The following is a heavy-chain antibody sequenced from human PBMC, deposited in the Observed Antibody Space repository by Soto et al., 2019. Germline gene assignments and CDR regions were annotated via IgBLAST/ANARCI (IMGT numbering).Heavy chain of an antibody. V-gene: IGHV3-23*01. Sequence: GSLRLSCAASGFTFSSYAMSWVRQAPGKGLEWVSAISGSGGSTYYADSVKGRFTISRDNSKNTLYLQMNSLRAEDTAVYYCAKDPSSFYRQLDWFDPWGQGTLVTVS. CDR2: ISGSGGST. CDR1: GFTFSSYA. CDR3: AKDPSSFYRQLDWFDP. J-gene: IGHJ5*02. D-gene: IGHD5-18*01.